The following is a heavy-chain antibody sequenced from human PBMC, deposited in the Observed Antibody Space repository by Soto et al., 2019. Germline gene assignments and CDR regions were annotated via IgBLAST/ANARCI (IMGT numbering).Heavy chain of an antibody. V-gene: IGHV4-31*03. Sequence: SETLSLTCTVSGCSISSGCYYWSWIRQHPGKGLEWIGYIYYSGSTYYNPSLKSRVTISVDTSKNQFSLKLSSVTAADTAVYYCARDFTDSSGPTLGMGVWGQGTTVTV. CDR3: ARDFTDSSGPTLGMGV. D-gene: IGHD6-19*01. J-gene: IGHJ6*02. CDR1: GCSISSGCYY. CDR2: IYYSGST.